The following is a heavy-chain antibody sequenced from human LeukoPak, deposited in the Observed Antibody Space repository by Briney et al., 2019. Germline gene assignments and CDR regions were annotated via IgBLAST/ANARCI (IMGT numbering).Heavy chain of an antibody. J-gene: IGHJ4*02. CDR3: ARVGSGLDY. V-gene: IGHV4-61*01. CDR1: DGSVSSSSYY. Sequence: SETLSLTCTVSDGSVSSSSYYWSWIRQPPGKGLEWIGYIYYSGSTNYNPSLKSRVTISVDTSKNQFSLKLSSVTAADTAVYYCARVGSGLDYWGQGTLVTVSS. D-gene: IGHD6-19*01. CDR2: IYYSGST.